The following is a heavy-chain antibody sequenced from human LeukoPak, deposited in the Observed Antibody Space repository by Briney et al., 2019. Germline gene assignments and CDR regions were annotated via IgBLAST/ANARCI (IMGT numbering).Heavy chain of an antibody. CDR2: IYYSGST. V-gene: IGHV4-59*01. CDR3: ARGYDSSGFDAFDI. Sequence: MASETLSLTCTVSGGSISSYYWSWIRRPPGKGLEWIGYIYYSGSTNYNPSLRSRVTISVDTSKNQFSLKLSSVTAADTAVYYCARGYDSSGFDAFDIWGQGTMVTVSS. J-gene: IGHJ3*02. CDR1: GGSISSYY. D-gene: IGHD3-22*01.